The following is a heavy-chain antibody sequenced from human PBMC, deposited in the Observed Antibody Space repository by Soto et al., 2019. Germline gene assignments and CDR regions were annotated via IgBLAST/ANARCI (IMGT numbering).Heavy chain of an antibody. CDR3: TRQVAKLNFDY. J-gene: IGHJ4*02. CDR1: GYMFTGYY. CDR2: INPDSGGT. Sequence: ASVKVSCKASGYMFTGYYMHWVRQAPGQGLEWMGWINPDSGGTNYQQKFQGRVTMTRDTSISTAYLELSSLRSDDTAVYYCTRQVAKLNFDYWGQGTLFTVSS. D-gene: IGHD5-12*01. V-gene: IGHV1-2*02.